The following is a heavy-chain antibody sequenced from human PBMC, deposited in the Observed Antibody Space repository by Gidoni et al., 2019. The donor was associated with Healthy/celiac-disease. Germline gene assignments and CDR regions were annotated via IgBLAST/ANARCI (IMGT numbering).Heavy chain of an antibody. CDR3: ARVPYGSGVNYLYWYFDL. Sequence: EVQLVESGGGVVRPGGSLRLPCAASGFPFDDYGMSWVRQAPGEGLGWVSGINWNGGSTGYADSVKGRFTISRDNAKNSLYLQMNSLRAEDTALYYCARVPYGSGVNYLYWYFDLWGRGPLVTVSS. CDR2: INWNGGST. J-gene: IGHJ2*01. CDR1: GFPFDDYG. V-gene: IGHV3-20*04. D-gene: IGHD3-10*01.